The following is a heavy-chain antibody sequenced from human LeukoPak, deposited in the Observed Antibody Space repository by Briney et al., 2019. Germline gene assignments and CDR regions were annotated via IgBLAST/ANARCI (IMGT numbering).Heavy chain of an antibody. V-gene: IGHV5-51*01. D-gene: IGHD2-21*02. J-gene: IGHJ4*02. Sequence: GESLKISCKGSGYSFTNYGIGWVRQMPGKGLEWVGLIYPGESDIRYSPSFQGQVTISADKSISTAYLQWSSLKASDTAMYYCARHPVPKRSAYCGGDCYLFWGQGTLVTVSS. CDR2: IYPGESDI. CDR1: GYSFTNYG. CDR3: ARHPVPKRSAYCGGDCYLF.